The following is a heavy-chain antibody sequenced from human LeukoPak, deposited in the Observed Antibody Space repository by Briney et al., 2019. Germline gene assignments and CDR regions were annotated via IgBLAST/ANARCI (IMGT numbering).Heavy chain of an antibody. Sequence: PSETLSLTCTVSGGSISSYYWSWIRQPPGKGLEWIGYIYYSGSTNYNPSLKSRVTISVDTSKNQFSLKLSSVTAADTAVYYCARGQGITRRTVTTLDYWGQGTLVTVSS. V-gene: IGHV4-59*12. CDR3: ARGQGITRRTVTTLDY. J-gene: IGHJ4*02. D-gene: IGHD4-17*01. CDR1: GGSISSYY. CDR2: IYYSGST.